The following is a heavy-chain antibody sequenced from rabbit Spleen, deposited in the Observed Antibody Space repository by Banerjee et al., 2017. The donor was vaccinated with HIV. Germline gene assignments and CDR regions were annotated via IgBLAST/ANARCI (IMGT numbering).Heavy chain of an antibody. V-gene: IGHV1S7*01. J-gene: IGHJ4*01. CDR2: IDPVFGIT. CDR3: ARDPANREDFNL. Sequence: QSLEESGGDLVKPEGSLTLTCTASGFSFSSYYMNWVRQAPGKGLEWIGYIDPVFGITHYANWVNGRFSISRENAQNTVFLQMTSLTAADTATYFCARDPANREDFNLWGPGTLVTVS. CDR1: GFSFSSYY.